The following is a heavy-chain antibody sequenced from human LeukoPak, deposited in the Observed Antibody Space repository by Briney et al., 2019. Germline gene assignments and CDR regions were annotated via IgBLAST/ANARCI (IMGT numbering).Heavy chain of an antibody. CDR2: INWNGGST. D-gene: IGHD3-22*01. CDR3: VRDRGYYDSSGYFLGDR. CDR1: GFTFDDYG. V-gene: IGHV3-20*04. Sequence: PGGSLRLSCAASGFTFDDYGMSWVRQAPGKGLEWVSGINWNGGSTGYADSVKGRFSISRDNAKKSMYLQMNSLRAEDTAVYYCVRDRGYYDSSGYFLGDRWGQGTLVTVSS. J-gene: IGHJ5*02.